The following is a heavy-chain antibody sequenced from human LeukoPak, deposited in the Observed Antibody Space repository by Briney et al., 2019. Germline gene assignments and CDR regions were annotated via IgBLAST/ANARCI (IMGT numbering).Heavy chain of an antibody. Sequence: GGSLRLSCAASGFTFSGYGMHWVRQAPGKGLGWVAFIRFDGSNKYYADSVKGRFTISRDNSKNTLYLQMNSLRTEDTAVYYCAKALEYASSSGGDYWGQGTLVTVSS. CDR1: GFTFSGYG. J-gene: IGHJ4*02. D-gene: IGHD6-6*01. CDR2: IRFDGSNK. V-gene: IGHV3-30*02. CDR3: AKALEYASSSGGDY.